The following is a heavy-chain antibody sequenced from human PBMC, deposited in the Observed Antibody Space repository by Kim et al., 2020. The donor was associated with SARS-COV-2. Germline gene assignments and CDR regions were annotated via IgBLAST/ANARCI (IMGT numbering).Heavy chain of an antibody. V-gene: IGHV4-59*01. CDR1: GGSISSYY. Sequence: SETLSLTCTVSGGSISSYYWSWIRQPPGKGLEWIGYIYYSGSTNYNPSLKSRVTISVDTSKNQFSLKLSSVTAADTAVYYCARVAPTTVTSWEEGYHFDYWGQGTLVTVSS. D-gene: IGHD4-17*01. CDR3: ARVAPTTVTSWEEGYHFDY. CDR2: IYYSGST. J-gene: IGHJ4*02.